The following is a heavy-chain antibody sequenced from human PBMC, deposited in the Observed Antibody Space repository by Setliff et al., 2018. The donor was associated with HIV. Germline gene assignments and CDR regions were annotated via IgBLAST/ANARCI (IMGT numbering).Heavy chain of an antibody. CDR1: GFTFTSSA. D-gene: IGHD6-19*01. Sequence: ASVKVSCKASGFTFTSSAVQWVRQARGQRLEWIGWIVVGSGNTNYAQKFQERVTMTRDTSTSTVYMDLSSLRADDTAVYYCVRGYRSAWNSWFDAWGQGTRVTVSS. CDR3: VRGYRSAWNSWFDA. J-gene: IGHJ5*02. V-gene: IGHV1-58*01. CDR2: IVVGSGNT.